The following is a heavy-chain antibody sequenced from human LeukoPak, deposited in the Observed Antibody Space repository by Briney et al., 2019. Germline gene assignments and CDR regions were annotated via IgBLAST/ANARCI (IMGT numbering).Heavy chain of an antibody. J-gene: IGHJ4*02. CDR1: GFTFSSYW. V-gene: IGHV3-74*01. Sequence: GGSLRLSCAASGFTFSSYWMHWVRQAPGKGLVWVSRINSDGSSTSYADSVKGRFTISRDNAKNTLYLQMNSLRAEDTAVYYCARWGDSSGYHDYWGQGTLVTVSS. CDR3: ARWGDSSGYHDY. CDR2: INSDGSST. D-gene: IGHD3-22*01.